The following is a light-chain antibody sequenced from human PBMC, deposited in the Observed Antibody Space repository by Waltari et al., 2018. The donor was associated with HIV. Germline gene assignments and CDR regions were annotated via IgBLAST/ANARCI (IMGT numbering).Light chain of an antibody. CDR1: NIRLKN. J-gene: IGLJ1*01. V-gene: IGLV3-9*01. CDR2: RDA. CDR3: QVWDRSTVI. Sequence: YQLTQALSVSVAPGQTATATCRGDNIRLKNLRWHQQKPGQAPRLVMFRDADRPSGIPERFSGTNWGNTATLIINRAQAGDEADYYCQVWDRSTVIFGSGTKVTVL.